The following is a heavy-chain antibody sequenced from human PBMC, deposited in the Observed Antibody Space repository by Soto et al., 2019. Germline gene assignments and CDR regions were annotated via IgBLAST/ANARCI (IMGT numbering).Heavy chain of an antibody. CDR3: AREGRWLAPDACDI. CDR1: GGSISRSNW. D-gene: IGHD6-19*01. V-gene: IGHV4-4*02. J-gene: IGHJ3*02. CDR2: IYHSGST. Sequence: QVRVQESGPKLVKPSGTLSLTCAVSGGSISRSNWWSWVRQPPGEGLEWIGEIYHSGSTNYNPSLKSRVTISVDKSKNQISLKLNSVTAADTAVYYCAREGRWLAPDACDIWGQGTLVTVSS.